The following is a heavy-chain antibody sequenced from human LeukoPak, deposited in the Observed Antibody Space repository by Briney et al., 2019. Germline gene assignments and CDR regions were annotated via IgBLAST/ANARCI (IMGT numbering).Heavy chain of an antibody. Sequence: GGSLRLSCAASGFTFSSYGMSWVRQAPGKGLEWVSAISGSGGSTYYADSVKGRFTISREKAKNTLYLQMNSLRAEDTAVCYCAKDRCSSTSCYSIYYYYGMDVWGKGTTVTVSS. CDR2: ISGSGGST. CDR1: GFTFSSYG. J-gene: IGHJ6*04. V-gene: IGHV3-23*01. D-gene: IGHD2-2*02. CDR3: AKDRCSSTSCYSIYYYYGMDV.